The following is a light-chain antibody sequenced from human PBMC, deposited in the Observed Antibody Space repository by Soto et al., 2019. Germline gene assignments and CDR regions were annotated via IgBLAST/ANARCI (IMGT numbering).Light chain of an antibody. V-gene: IGKV3-15*01. CDR2: GPS. CDR3: QQYNNWPRT. CDR1: QSVSYN. Sequence: EIVMTQSPATLSVSPGERVTLSCRASQSVSYNLAWYQQKPGQAPRLLIYGPSTRATGIPARFSGSGSGTEFTLTISSLQSEDFALYYCQQYNNWPRTFGQGTKWIS. J-gene: IGKJ1*01.